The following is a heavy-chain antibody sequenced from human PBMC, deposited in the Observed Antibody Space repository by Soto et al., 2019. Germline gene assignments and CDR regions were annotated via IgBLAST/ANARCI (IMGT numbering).Heavy chain of an antibody. CDR3: ARFSVRTLLDY. D-gene: IGHD3-16*01. Sequence: GGSLRLSCAASGFPFSDYYMSWIRQAPGKGLEWVSYISSSGSTIYYADSVKGRFTISRDNAKNSLYLQMNSLRAEDTAVYYCARFSVRTLLDYWGQGTLVTVSS. CDR2: ISSSGSTI. CDR1: GFPFSDYY. V-gene: IGHV3-11*01. J-gene: IGHJ4*02.